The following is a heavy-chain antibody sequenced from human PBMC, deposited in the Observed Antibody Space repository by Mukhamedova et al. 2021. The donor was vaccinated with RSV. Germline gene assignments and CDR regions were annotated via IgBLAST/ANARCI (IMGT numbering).Heavy chain of an antibody. Sequence: GTTEYAASVKGRFTISRDDSKSIAYLQMNSLKTEDTAVCYCTREDDSSGYYYVSAFDIWGQGTMVTVSS. V-gene: IGHV3-49*02. CDR3: TREDDSSGYYYVSAFDI. CDR2: GTT. J-gene: IGHJ3*02. D-gene: IGHD3-22*01.